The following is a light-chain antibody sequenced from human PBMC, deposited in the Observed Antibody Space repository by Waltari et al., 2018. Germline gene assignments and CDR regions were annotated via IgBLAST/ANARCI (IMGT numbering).Light chain of an antibody. Sequence: EIVMTQSPATLSMSPGESATLSCRASQSLNSAFAWYQQKPGQAPRLLIYSTSTRATGTPARFSGSGAGTEFTPTISSLQSEDFAIYYCQQYNYWPWTFGQGTRVEIK. V-gene: IGKV3D-15*01. CDR1: QSLNSA. CDR2: STS. CDR3: QQYNYWPWT. J-gene: IGKJ1*01.